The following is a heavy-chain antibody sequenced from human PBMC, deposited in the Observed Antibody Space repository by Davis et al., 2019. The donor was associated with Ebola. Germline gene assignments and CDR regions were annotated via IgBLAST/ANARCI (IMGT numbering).Heavy chain of an antibody. CDR1: GGSFSGYY. V-gene: IGHV4-34*01. Sequence: SETLSLTCAVSGGSFSGYYWSWIRQPPGKGLEWIGEINHSGSTNYNPSLKSRVTISVDTSKNQFSLKLSSVTAADTAVYYCARVSRTLRLSLDYWGQGTLVTVSS. J-gene: IGHJ4*02. CDR3: ARVSRTLRLSLDY. CDR2: INHSGST. D-gene: IGHD3-16*01.